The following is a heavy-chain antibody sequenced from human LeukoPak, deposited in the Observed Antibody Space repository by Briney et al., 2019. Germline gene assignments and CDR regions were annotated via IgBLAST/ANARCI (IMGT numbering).Heavy chain of an antibody. CDR3: ASSSGYGMDV. CDR2: IYTSGST. V-gene: IGHV4-61*02. J-gene: IGHJ6*04. CDR1: GGSISSGSYY. D-gene: IGHD3-10*01. Sequence: SETLSLTCTVSGGSISSGSYYWSWIRQPAGKGLEWIGRIYTSGSTYYNPSLKSRVTISVDTSKNQFSLKVSSVTAADTAVYYCASSSGYGMDVWGKGTTVTVSS.